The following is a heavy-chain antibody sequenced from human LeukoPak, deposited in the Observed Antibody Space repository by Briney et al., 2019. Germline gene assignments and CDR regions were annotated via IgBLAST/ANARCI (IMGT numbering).Heavy chain of an antibody. Sequence: GGSLRLSCAASGFSFSRYWMSWVRQAPGKGLEWVANIKQDGSEKYYVDSMKGRFTISRDNAKNSLYLQMNSLRAEDTAVYYCARAGYDYWGQGTLVTVSS. D-gene: IGHD5-12*01. CDR1: GFSFSRYW. CDR2: IKQDGSEK. J-gene: IGHJ4*02. CDR3: ARAGYDY. V-gene: IGHV3-7*01.